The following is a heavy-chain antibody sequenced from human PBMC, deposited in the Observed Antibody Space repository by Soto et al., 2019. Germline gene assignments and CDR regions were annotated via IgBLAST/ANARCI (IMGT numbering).Heavy chain of an antibody. Sequence: ASVKLSWKASGYRFTDYHIHWVRQAPGQGLEWLGRINPKSGGTSTAQKFQGWVTMTTDTSISTASMELTRLTSDDTAIYYCARGDSTDCSNGVCSFFYNHDMDVWGQGTTVTVSS. CDR2: INPKSGGT. V-gene: IGHV1-2*04. J-gene: IGHJ6*02. D-gene: IGHD2-8*01. CDR3: ARGDSTDCSNGVCSFFYNHDMDV. CDR1: GYRFTDYH.